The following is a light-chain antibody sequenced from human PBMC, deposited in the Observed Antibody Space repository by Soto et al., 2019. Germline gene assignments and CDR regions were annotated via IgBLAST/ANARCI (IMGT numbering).Light chain of an antibody. CDR2: SNN. CDR1: SSNIGSNY. V-gene: IGLV1-47*02. J-gene: IGLJ1*01. CDR3: AGWDDGQTAYV. Sequence: QSVLTQPPSASETPGQRVTISCSGSSSNIGSNYVYWYQQLPGTAPKLLIYSNNQRPSGVPDRFSGSKSGTSASLGISGLRSEDEADYYCAGWDDGQTAYVFGAGTKVTVL.